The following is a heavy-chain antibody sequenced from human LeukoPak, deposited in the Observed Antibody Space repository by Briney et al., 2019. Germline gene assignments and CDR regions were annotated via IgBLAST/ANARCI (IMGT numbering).Heavy chain of an antibody. D-gene: IGHD3/OR15-3a*01. CDR3: ARQTGSGLFILP. CDR2: IYYSGNT. V-gene: IGHV4-39*01. Sequence: SETLSLTCTVSGVSISSSNSYWGWIRQPPGKGLEWIGSIYYSGNTYYNASLKSQVSISIDTSKNQFSLRLTSVTASDTAVYYCARQTGSGLFILPGGQGTLVTVSS. J-gene: IGHJ4*02. CDR1: GVSISSSNSY.